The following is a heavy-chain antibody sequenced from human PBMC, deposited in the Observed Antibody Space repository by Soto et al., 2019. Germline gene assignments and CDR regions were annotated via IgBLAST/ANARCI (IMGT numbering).Heavy chain of an antibody. CDR2: IFHSGST. Sequence: SETLSLTCTVSGGSINSGDYYWTWVRQPPGKGLEWIGNIFHSGSTYYTPSLQSRVTISLDTSNNHFSLKLSSVTPADTAVYYCARDRYYGSGTYYNFYSGMDVWVQGTTVTVSS. V-gene: IGHV4-30-4*01. CDR1: GGSINSGDYY. D-gene: IGHD3-10*01. CDR3: ARDRYYGSGTYYNFYSGMDV. J-gene: IGHJ6*02.